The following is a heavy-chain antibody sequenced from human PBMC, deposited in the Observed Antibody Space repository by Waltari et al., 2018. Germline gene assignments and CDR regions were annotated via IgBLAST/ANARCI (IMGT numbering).Heavy chain of an antibody. CDR1: GITFSSYE. Sequence: EVQLVESGGGLVQPGGSLRLSCAASGITFSSYEMKWVRRAPGKVLELVSFISTSGSTIYYADSVKGRFTISRDNAKNSLYLQMNSLRAEDTAVYYCTREGFNWFDPWGQGTLVTVSS. CDR3: TREGFNWFDP. V-gene: IGHV3-48*03. J-gene: IGHJ5*02. CDR2: ISTSGSTI.